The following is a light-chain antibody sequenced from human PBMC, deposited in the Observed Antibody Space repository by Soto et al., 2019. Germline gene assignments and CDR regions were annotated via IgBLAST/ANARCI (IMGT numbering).Light chain of an antibody. CDR1: QSVSSN. Sequence: EIVMTQSPATLSLSPGERATLSCRASQSVSSNLAWYQQKPGQAPRLLIYGASTRATGIPARVSGSGSGTEFTLTISSLQSEDFEVYYCQQYNNRPRTFGQGTKVDIK. CDR2: GAS. CDR3: QQYNNRPRT. V-gene: IGKV3-15*01. J-gene: IGKJ1*01.